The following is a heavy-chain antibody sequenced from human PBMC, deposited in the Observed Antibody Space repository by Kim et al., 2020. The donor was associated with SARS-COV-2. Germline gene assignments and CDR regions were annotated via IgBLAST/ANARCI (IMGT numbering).Heavy chain of an antibody. J-gene: IGHJ6*02. CDR2: IYPGDSDT. V-gene: IGHV5-51*01. CDR1: GYSFTSYW. D-gene: IGHD3-3*01. CDR3: AREPRRITIFGVVTYGMDV. Sequence: GESLKISCKGSGYSFTSYWIGWVRQMPGKGLEWMGIIYPGDSDTRYSPSFQGQVTISADKSISTAYLQWSSLKASDTAMYFCAREPRRITIFGVVTYGMDVWGQETTVTVSS.